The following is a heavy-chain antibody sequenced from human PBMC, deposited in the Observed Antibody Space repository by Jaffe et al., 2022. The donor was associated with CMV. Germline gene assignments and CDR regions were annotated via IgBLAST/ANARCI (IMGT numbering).Heavy chain of an antibody. Sequence: EVQLVESGGGLVQPGGSLRLSCAVSGFTFSSYAMTWVRQAPGKGLEWVSAISGSGGSTYYADSVKGRFTISRDNSKNTLYLQMNSLRADDTAVYYCAKGVSSWYEVGAFDIWGQGTMVTVSS. V-gene: IGHV3-23*04. CDR3: AKGVSSWYEVGAFDI. D-gene: IGHD6-13*01. CDR2: ISGSGGST. J-gene: IGHJ3*02. CDR1: GFTFSSYA.